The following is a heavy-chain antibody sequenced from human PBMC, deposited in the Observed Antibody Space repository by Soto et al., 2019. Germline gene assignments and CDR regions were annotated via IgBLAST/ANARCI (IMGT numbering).Heavy chain of an antibody. D-gene: IGHD2-15*01. CDR1: GGTFSSYA. J-gene: IGHJ6*02. Sequence: QVQLVQSGAEVQKPGSSVKVSCKASGGTFSSYAISWVRQAPGQGLEWMGGIIPIFGTANYAQKFQGRVTITADESTSTAYMELSSLRSEDTAVYYCARSSSLGYCSGGSCSRSYYYYGMDVWGQGTTVTVSS. CDR3: ARSSSLGYCSGGSCSRSYYYYGMDV. V-gene: IGHV1-69*01. CDR2: IIPIFGTA.